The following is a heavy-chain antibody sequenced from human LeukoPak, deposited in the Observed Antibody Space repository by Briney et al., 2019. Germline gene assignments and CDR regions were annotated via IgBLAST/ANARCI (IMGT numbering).Heavy chain of an antibody. D-gene: IGHD3-9*01. CDR1: GFTFSSYE. J-gene: IGHJ6*03. CDR3: ARDGLYYDVLTGSAYYYYYMDV. CDR2: ISSSGSTI. Sequence: GGSLRLSCAASGFTFSSYEMNWVRQAPGKGLEWVSYISSSGSTIYYADSVKGRFTISRDNAKNSLYLQMNSLRAEDTAVHYCARDGLYYDVLTGSAYYYYYMDVWGKGTTVTVSS. V-gene: IGHV3-48*03.